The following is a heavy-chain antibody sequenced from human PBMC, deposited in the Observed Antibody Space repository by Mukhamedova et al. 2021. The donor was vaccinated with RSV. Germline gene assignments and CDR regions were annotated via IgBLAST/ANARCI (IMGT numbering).Heavy chain of an antibody. CDR3: ARAFRYCSSTSCYMRYYYMDV. Sequence: NYNPSLKSRVTISVDTSKNQFSLKLSSVTAADTAAYYCARAFRYCSSTSCYMRYYYMDVWGKGTTVTVSS. V-gene: IGHV4-34*01. J-gene: IGHJ6*03. D-gene: IGHD2-2*02.